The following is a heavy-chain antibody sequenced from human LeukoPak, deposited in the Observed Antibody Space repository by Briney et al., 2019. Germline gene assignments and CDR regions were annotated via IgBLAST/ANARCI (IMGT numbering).Heavy chain of an antibody. CDR1: GFTFSTYA. CDR2: LTNSGGSGGVT. J-gene: IGHJ4*02. V-gene: IGHV3-23*01. Sequence: SGGSLRLSCAASGFTFSTYAMSWVRQAPGKGLEWVSALTNSGGSGGVTYYADSVKGRLIISRDNSKSTLYLQLSSLRAEDTAVYYCAKAMSTDHYDSRGFYRVDFDSWGQGTLVTVSS. CDR3: AKAMSTDHYDSRGFYRVDFDS. D-gene: IGHD3-22*01.